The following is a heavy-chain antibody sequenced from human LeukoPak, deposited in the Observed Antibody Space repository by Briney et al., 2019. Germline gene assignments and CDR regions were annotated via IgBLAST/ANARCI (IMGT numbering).Heavy chain of an antibody. CDR3: AKGSGSYYFFDY. V-gene: IGHV3-30*18. D-gene: IGHD1-26*01. CDR2: ISYDGSNK. J-gene: IGHJ4*02. Sequence: GGSLRLSCAASGFTFSSYGMHWVRRAPGKGLEWVAVISYDGSNKYYADSVKGRFTISRDNSKNTLYLQMNSLRAEDTAVYYCAKGSGSYYFFDYWGQGTLVTVSS. CDR1: GFTFSSYG.